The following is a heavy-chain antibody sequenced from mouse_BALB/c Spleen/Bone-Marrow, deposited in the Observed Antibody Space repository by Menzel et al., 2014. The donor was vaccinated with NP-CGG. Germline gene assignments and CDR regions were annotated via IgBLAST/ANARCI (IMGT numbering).Heavy chain of an antibody. D-gene: IGHD3-3*01. V-gene: IGHV1-9*01. Sequence: VKLQESGAELMKPGASVKISCKATGYTFSSYWIEWVKQRPGQGLEWIGEILPGSGSTKYNEKFKGKATFTADTSSNTAYTQLSSLTSEDSAVYYCARKEGFWGTFAYWGQGTLVTVSA. CDR3: ARKEGFWGTFAY. J-gene: IGHJ3*01. CDR1: GYTFSSYW. CDR2: ILPGSGST.